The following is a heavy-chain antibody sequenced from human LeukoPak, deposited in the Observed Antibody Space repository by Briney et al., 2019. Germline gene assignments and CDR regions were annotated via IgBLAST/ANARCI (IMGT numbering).Heavy chain of an antibody. CDR2: IIPILGIA. Sequence: SVKVSCKASGGTFSSYAISWVRQAPGQGLGWMGRIIPILGIANYAQKFQGRVTITADKSTSTAYMELSSLRSEDTAVYYCARDPLEMATGFSDYWGQGTLVTVSS. CDR3: ARDPLEMATGFSDY. CDR1: GGTFSSYA. V-gene: IGHV1-69*04. J-gene: IGHJ4*02. D-gene: IGHD5-12*01.